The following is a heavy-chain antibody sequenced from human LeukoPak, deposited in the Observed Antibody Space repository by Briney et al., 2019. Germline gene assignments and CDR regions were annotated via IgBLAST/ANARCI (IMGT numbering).Heavy chain of an antibody. CDR3: ANSELGYSSGWPIDY. J-gene: IGHJ4*02. D-gene: IGHD6-19*01. Sequence: ASVKVSCKASGYTFTGYYMHWVRQAPGQGQEWMGRINPNSGGTNYAQKFQGRVTMTRDTSISTAYMELSRLRSDDTAVYYCANSELGYSSGWPIDYWGQGTLVTVSS. V-gene: IGHV1-2*06. CDR2: INPNSGGT. CDR1: GYTFTGYY.